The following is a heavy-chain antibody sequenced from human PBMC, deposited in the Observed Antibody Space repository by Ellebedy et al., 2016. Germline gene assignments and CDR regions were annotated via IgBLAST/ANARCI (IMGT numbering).Heavy chain of an antibody. J-gene: IGHJ5*02. CDR2: IYSGGST. CDR1: GSIFKTYM. V-gene: IGHV3-53*01. D-gene: IGHD1-1*01. CDR3: ARVGTRGLA. Sequence: GGSLRLSCAASGSIFKTYMMHWVRQAPGKGLEWVSVIYSGGSTYYADSVKGRFTISRDNSKNTLYLQMNSLRAEDTAVYYCARVGTRGLAWGQGTLVTVSS.